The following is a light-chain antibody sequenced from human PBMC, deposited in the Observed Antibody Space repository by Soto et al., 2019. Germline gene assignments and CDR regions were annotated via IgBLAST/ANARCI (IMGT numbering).Light chain of an antibody. CDR1: QSVSGY. Sequence: EIVLTQSPATLSLSPGERATLSCRASQSVSGYLAWYQQKPGQAPRLLIYDASNRATGIPARFSGSGSGTDFDLTISSLEPEDVAVYYCQQRSNWPSAWTFGQGTKVEIK. CDR2: DAS. CDR3: QQRSNWPSAWT. V-gene: IGKV3-11*01. J-gene: IGKJ1*01.